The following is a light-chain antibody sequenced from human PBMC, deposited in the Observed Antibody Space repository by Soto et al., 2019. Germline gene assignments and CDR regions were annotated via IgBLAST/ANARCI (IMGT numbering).Light chain of an antibody. Sequence: DIHMTQSPSTLSSSLGDRVTITFLASQTIDSWLAWYQQRPGKPPNLLIYKASTLASGVPSRFSGSGSGTEFTLTINSLQPDDFATYYCQQYHIYSGTFGQGTKVDI. CDR1: QTIDSW. J-gene: IGKJ1*01. CDR3: QQYHIYSGT. V-gene: IGKV1-5*03. CDR2: KAS.